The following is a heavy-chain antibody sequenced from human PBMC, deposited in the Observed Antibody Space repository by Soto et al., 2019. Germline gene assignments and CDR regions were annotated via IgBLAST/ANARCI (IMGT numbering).Heavy chain of an antibody. J-gene: IGHJ4*02. CDR3: ARHDYRDYGGKFDH. D-gene: IGHD4-17*01. V-gene: IGHV4-59*08. CDR2: IYYSGST. CDR1: GGSISSYY. Sequence: TLSLTCTVSGGSISSYYWSWIRQPPGKGLEWIGYIYYSGSTNYNPSLKSRVTISVDTSKNQFSLKLSSVTAADTAVYYCARHDYRDYGGKFDHWGQGTLVTVSS.